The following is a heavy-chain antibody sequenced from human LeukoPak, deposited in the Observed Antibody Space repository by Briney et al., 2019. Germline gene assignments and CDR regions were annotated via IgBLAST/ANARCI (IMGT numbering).Heavy chain of an antibody. CDR1: GGSISSGSYY. CDR3: ARDESIRTVGNSDDAFDI. D-gene: IGHD3-3*02. CDR2: IYTSGST. V-gene: IGHV4-61*02. J-gene: IGHJ3*02. Sequence: PSQTLSLTCTVSGGSISSGSYYWSWIRQPAGKGLEWIGRIYTSGSTNYNPSLKSRVTISVDTSKNQFSLKLSSVTAADTAVYYCARDESIRTVGNSDDAFDIWGQGTMVTVSS.